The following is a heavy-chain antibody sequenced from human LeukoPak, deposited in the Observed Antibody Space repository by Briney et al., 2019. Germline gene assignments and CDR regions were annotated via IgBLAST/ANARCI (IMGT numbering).Heavy chain of an antibody. CDR3: AKGGKWDVTPFDY. D-gene: IGHD1-26*01. V-gene: IGHV3-7*03. CDR1: RFTFSNYW. J-gene: IGHJ4*02. Sequence: GGSLRLSCGASRFTFSNYWMSWVRQAPGKGLEWVANIKEDGSEKDYVDSVKGRFTISRDNAKNSLYLQMNSLRAEDTAVYYCAKGGKWDVTPFDYWGQGTLVTVSS. CDR2: IKEDGSEK.